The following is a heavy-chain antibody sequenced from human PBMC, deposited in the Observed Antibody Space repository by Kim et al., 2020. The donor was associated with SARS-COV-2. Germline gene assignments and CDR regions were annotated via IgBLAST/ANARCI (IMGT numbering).Heavy chain of an antibody. CDR2: INSDATTI. V-gene: IGHV3-74*01. D-gene: IGHD1-26*01. CDR3: ARGSGNFGFDY. CDR1: GFTFSNSW. J-gene: IGHJ4*02. Sequence: GGSLRLSCAASGFTFSNSWMHWVRQTPEKGLLWVSRINSDATTIEYADSVRGRFIISRDNAKNTLYLQMNSLRDEDLALYYCARGSGNFGFDYWGQGVLVTVPS.